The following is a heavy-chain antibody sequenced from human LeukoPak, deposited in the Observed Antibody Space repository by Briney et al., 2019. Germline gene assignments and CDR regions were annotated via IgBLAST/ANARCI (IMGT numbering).Heavy chain of an antibody. Sequence: GGSLRLSCAASGFTFSSYSMNWVRQAPGKGLEWVSSISTSISYIYYADSVKGRFTISRDNAKNSLYLQMNSLRAEDSAVYYCARVRYDSGWYDYWGQGALVTVSS. CDR1: GFTFSSYS. CDR3: ARVRYDSGWYDY. CDR2: ISTSISYI. D-gene: IGHD6-19*01. J-gene: IGHJ4*02. V-gene: IGHV3-21*01.